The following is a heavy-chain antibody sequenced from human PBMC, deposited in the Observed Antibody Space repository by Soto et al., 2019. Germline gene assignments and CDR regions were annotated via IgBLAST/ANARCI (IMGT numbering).Heavy chain of an antibody. CDR1: GFTFSSYW. CDR3: ARPSYSSGWYGDAFDI. J-gene: IGHJ3*02. D-gene: IGHD6-19*01. CDR2: IKQDGSEK. Sequence: AGGSLRLSCAASGFTFSSYWMGWVRQAPGKGLEWVANIKQDGSEKYYVDSVKGRFTISRDNAKNSLYLQMNSLRAEDTAVYYCARPSYSSGWYGDAFDIWGQGTMVTVSS. V-gene: IGHV3-7*03.